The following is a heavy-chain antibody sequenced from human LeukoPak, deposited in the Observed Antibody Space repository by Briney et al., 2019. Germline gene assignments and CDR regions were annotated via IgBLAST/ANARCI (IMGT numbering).Heavy chain of an antibody. Sequence: KPSETLSLTCAVYGGSFSGYYWSWIRQPPGKGLEWIGEINHSGSTNYNPSLKSRVTISVDTSKNQSSLKLSSVTAADTAVYYCARGRGPSYCSSTSCRYWPRWFDPWGQGTLVTVSS. D-gene: IGHD2-2*01. J-gene: IGHJ5*02. CDR3: ARGRGPSYCSSTSCRYWPRWFDP. V-gene: IGHV4-34*01. CDR1: GGSFSGYY. CDR2: INHSGST.